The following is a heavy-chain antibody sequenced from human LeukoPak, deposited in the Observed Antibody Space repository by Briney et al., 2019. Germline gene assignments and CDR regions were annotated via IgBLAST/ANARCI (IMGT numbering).Heavy chain of an antibody. Sequence: PSETLSLTCAVSGGSISSGGYSWSWIRQPPGKGLEWIGYIYHSGSTYYNPSLKSRVTISVDRSKNQFSLKLSSVTAADTAVYYCARIHPYGSGSYPDYWGQGTLVTVSS. CDR1: GGSISSGGYS. V-gene: IGHV4-30-2*01. D-gene: IGHD3-10*01. J-gene: IGHJ4*02. CDR2: IYHSGST. CDR3: ARIHPYGSGSYPDY.